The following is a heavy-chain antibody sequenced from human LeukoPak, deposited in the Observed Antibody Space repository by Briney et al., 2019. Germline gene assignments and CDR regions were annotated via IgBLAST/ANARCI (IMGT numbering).Heavy chain of an antibody. V-gene: IGHV3-33*08. CDR2: IWYDGSNK. CDR1: GFTFSSYA. Sequence: GGSLRLSCAASGFTFSSYALSWVRQAPGKGLEWVAVIWYDGSNKYYADSVKGRFIISRDNSKNTLYLQTNSLRAEDTAVYYCARAPFGRPQEYYDFWSGPTGGLDYWGQGTLVTVSS. J-gene: IGHJ4*02. D-gene: IGHD3-3*01. CDR3: ARAPFGRPQEYYDFWSGPTGGLDY.